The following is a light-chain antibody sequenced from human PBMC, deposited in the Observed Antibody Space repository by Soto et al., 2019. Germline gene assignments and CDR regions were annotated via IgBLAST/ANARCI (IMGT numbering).Light chain of an antibody. J-gene: IGKJ2*01. V-gene: IGKV3-20*01. CDR1: QSVTASL. Sequence: EIVLTQSPGVVSLSPGQRATLSCRASQSVTASLLAWYQQSPGQPPRLLIYGVSTRAPGVPDRFSGSGSGTDFTLTISRLEPEDFGVYHCQQFSDTPYTFGQGTRVEIK. CDR2: GVS. CDR3: QQFSDTPYT.